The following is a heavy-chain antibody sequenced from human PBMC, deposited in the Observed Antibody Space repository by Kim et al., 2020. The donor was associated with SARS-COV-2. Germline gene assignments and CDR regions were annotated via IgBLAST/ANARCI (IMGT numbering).Heavy chain of an antibody. J-gene: IGHJ4*02. V-gene: IGHV4-39*01. Sequence: SNPALKRRVTISVDTSKDHIPLKLSSVTAADTAVYYCTSPYYYHTRWIDYWGQGTLVTVSS. D-gene: IGHD3-22*01. CDR3: TSPYYYHTRWIDY.